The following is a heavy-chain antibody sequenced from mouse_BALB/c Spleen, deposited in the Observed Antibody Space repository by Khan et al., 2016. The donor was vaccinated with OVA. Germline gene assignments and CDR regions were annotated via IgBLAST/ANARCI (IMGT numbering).Heavy chain of an antibody. V-gene: IGHV1-18*01. D-gene: IGHD2-1*01. CDR1: GYSFVDYA. CDR2: INPYNGGT. Sequence: VQLQQSGPELVKPGASMKISCKASGYSFVDYALNWVKQSPGKNLEWIGLINPYNGGTTYNQKFKGKATFTVDRSSTTAYMELLSLTSEDSAVYYCVKGGNYVGYAMDYWGQGTSVTVSS. J-gene: IGHJ4*01. CDR3: VKGGNYVGYAMDY.